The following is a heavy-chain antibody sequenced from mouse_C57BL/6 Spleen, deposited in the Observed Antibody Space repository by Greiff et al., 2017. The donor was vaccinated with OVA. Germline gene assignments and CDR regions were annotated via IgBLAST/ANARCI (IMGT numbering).Heavy chain of an antibody. V-gene: IGHV1-69*01. J-gene: IGHJ2*01. CDR2: IDPSDSYT. CDR3: TRGDSNYFDY. D-gene: IGHD2-5*01. CDR1: GYTFTSYW. Sequence: QVQLKQSGAELVMPGASVKLSCKASGYTFTSYWMHWVKQRPGQGLEWIGEIDPSDSYTNYNQKFKGKSTLTVDKSSSTAYMQLSSLTSEDSAVYYCTRGDSNYFDYWGQGTTLTVSS.